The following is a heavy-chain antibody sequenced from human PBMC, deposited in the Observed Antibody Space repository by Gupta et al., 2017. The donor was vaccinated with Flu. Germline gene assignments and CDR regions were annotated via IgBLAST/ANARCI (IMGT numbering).Heavy chain of an antibody. CDR2: IKSRVDGGTT. D-gene: IGHD2/OR15-2a*01. Sequence: GSLRLSCAASGFTLINAYMTWVCQAPGKGLDWVGRIKSRVDGGTTDYAAPVKGRFTISRDDSRNTLYLQMHSLKPEDTAVYYCTTDLSGGYAFDIWGQGPSVTVSS. V-gene: IGHV3-15*01. CDR3: TTDLSGGYAFDI. J-gene: IGHJ3*02. CDR1: GFTLINAY.